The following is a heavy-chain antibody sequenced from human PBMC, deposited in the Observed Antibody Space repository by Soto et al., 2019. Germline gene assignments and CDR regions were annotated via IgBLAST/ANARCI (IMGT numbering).Heavy chain of an antibody. CDR1: GYTFSDLD. D-gene: IGHD3-16*01. CDR3: ARGNPFNYAGFDV. J-gene: IGHJ6*02. CDR2: MNAKSGDT. Sequence: QAHLEQSGAEVKRPGASVKVSCKASGYTFSDLDINWLRQASGQGPEWMGWMNAKSGDTLFAQRFQGKFNMTWDTSLSTANMEVGSLTSDDTAMYYCARGNPFNYAGFDVWGQGTPVAVSS. V-gene: IGHV1-8*01.